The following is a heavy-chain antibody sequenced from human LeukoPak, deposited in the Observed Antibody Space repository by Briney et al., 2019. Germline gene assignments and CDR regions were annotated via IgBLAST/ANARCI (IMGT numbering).Heavy chain of an antibody. CDR3: ARDIWSGGYWYFDL. D-gene: IGHD3-3*01. CDR1: GFTFSSYW. Sequence: GGSLRLSCTASGFTFSSYWMHWVRQAPGKGLEWVANIKQDGSEKYYVDSVKGRFTISRDNAKNSLYLQMNSLRAEDTAVYYCARDIWSGGYWYFDLWGRGTLVTVSS. V-gene: IGHV3-7*01. J-gene: IGHJ2*01. CDR2: IKQDGSEK.